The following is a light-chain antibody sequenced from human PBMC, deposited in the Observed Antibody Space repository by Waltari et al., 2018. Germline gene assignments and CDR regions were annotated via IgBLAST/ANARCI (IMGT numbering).Light chain of an antibody. CDR1: TLAKNY. CDR2: QAN. V-gene: IGLV3-1*01. CDR3: QSWAADNII. J-gene: IGLJ2*01. Sequence: ELTQQHSVSVSPGQTATISCSGETLAKNYASWYQQRPGQSPLLIIYQANRRPSAIPDRFSGSGSGNTATLTIRGAQVQDEADYYCQSWAADNIIFGGPTKLTVL.